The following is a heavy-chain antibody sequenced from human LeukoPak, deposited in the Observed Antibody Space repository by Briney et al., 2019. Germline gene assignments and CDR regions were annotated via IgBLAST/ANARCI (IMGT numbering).Heavy chain of an antibody. J-gene: IGHJ6*02. CDR1: GFTFNTYG. Sequence: PGRSLRLSCAASGFTFNTYGLHWVRQAPGKGLEWVAVVSSDGSHTFYGDSVKGRFTISRDNSKNTLYLQMNSLRSEDTAVYFCARGQLRYFDWLSSNYYYGMDVWGQGTTVTVSS. CDR3: ARGQLRYFDWLSSNYYYGMDV. CDR2: VSSDGSHT. D-gene: IGHD3-9*01. V-gene: IGHV3-30*03.